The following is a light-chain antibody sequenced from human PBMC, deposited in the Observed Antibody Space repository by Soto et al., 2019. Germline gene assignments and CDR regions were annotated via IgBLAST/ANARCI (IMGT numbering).Light chain of an antibody. Sequence: EIVLTQSPATLSLSPGERATLSCRASQSVSSYSAWYQQKPGQAPRLLIYDASNRATGIPARFSGSGSGTDFTLTISSLEPEEFAVYYCQQRSNWPPTFGGGTKVEIK. CDR2: DAS. CDR3: QQRSNWPPT. CDR1: QSVSSY. V-gene: IGKV3-11*01. J-gene: IGKJ4*01.